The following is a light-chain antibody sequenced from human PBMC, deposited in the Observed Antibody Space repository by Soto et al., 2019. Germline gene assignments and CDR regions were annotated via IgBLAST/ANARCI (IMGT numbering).Light chain of an antibody. J-gene: IGKJ2*01. CDR3: QHYYSYPYT. CDR1: QSVNSNY. CDR2: GAF. V-gene: IGKV3-20*01. Sequence: EIVLTQSPGTLSLSPGERATLSCRASQSVNSNYLAWYQQKPGQAPRLLMYGAFNRASGIPDRFSGSGSGTEYSLTISRLEPEDFAIYYCQHYYSYPYTFGQGTKLEIK.